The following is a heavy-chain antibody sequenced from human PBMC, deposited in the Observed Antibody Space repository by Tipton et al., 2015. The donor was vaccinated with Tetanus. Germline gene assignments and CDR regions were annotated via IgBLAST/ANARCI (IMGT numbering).Heavy chain of an antibody. CDR3: ATTFGSGRFFGD. CDR2: IIPVFGAG. D-gene: IGHD3-10*01. V-gene: IGHV1-69*06. J-gene: IGHJ4*02. Sequence: QSGAEVKRPGSSMRVSCKASGGSFHSLSINWVRQAPGQGLEWMGGIIPVFGAGNYAQKFQGRLTLTADKSTNTVYMELRHLKSGDTALYYCATTFGSGRFFGDWGQGTPVTVSP. CDR1: GGSFHSLS.